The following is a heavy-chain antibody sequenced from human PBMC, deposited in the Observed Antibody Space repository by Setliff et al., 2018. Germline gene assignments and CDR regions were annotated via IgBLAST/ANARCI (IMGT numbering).Heavy chain of an antibody. CDR1: GYTFTRYG. D-gene: IGHD4-17*01. Sequence: ASVKVSCKASGYTFTRYGITWVRQAPGQGLEWMGWISAHNGYTTYAQRFQGRVTMTTDTSTSTAYMELRSLRSDDTAVYYCVRDAGWQYDDYAGVYFPHWGQGTLVTVSS. J-gene: IGHJ1*01. CDR3: VRDAGWQYDDYAGVYFPH. V-gene: IGHV1-18*01. CDR2: ISAHNGYT.